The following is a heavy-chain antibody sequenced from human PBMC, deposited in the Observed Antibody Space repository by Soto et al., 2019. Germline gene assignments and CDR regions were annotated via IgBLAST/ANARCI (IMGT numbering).Heavy chain of an antibody. V-gene: IGHV4-4*02. CDR2: TYHSGTT. Sequence: QVQLQESGPGLVQPSGTLSLTCAVSGDSINNSHWWSWVRQTPGKGLEWIGETYHSGTTNYNPSLKPRVTISIDKSKNQFSLKRNSVTAPDTAVYYCAREVNSSPARGPNWFDPWGQGTLVTVSS. CDR3: AREVNSSPARGPNWFDP. CDR1: GDSINNSHW. D-gene: IGHD6-13*01. J-gene: IGHJ5*02.